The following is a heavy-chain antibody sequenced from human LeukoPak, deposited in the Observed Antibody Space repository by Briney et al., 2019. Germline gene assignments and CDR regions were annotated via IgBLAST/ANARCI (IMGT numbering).Heavy chain of an antibody. CDR1: GFTFSTYD. Sequence: PGGSLRLSCAASGFTFSTYDMHWVRQATGKGLEWVSVIGSAGDTYYPGSVKGRFTISRENAKNSLYLQMNSLRAEDTAVYYCARATSGFDSWGQGTLATVSS. D-gene: IGHD3-10*01. V-gene: IGHV3-13*01. CDR3: ARATSGFDS. CDR2: IGSAGDT. J-gene: IGHJ4*02.